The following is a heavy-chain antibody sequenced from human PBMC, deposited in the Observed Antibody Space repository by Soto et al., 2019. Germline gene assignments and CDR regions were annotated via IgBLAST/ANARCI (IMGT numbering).Heavy chain of an antibody. V-gene: IGHV3-33*01. CDR1: GFTFSSYG. CDR3: ARDLSLHYYGSGSYEALDY. CDR2: IWYDGSNK. D-gene: IGHD3-10*01. Sequence: QVQLVESGGGVVQPGRSLRLSCAASGFTFSSYGMHWVRQAPGKGLEWVAVIWYDGSNKYYADSVKGRFTISRDNSKNTLYLQMNSLRAEDTAVYYCARDLSLHYYGSGSYEALDYWGQGTMVTVSS. J-gene: IGHJ4*02.